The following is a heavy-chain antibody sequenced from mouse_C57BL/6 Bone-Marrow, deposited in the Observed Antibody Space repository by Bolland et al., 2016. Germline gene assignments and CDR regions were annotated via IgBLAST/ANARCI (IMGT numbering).Heavy chain of an antibody. D-gene: IGHD1-1*01. V-gene: IGHV5-17*01. J-gene: IGHJ1*01. CDR3: ARSYYGRSYWYFDV. Sequence: YADTVKGRFTISRDNAKNTLFLQMTSLRSEDTAMYYCARSYYGRSYWYFDVWGQGT.